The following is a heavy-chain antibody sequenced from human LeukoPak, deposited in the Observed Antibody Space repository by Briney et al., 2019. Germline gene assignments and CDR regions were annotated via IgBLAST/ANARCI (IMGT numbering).Heavy chain of an antibody. D-gene: IGHD3-10*01. J-gene: IGHJ4*02. CDR2: ISSSGSTI. V-gene: IGHV3-48*03. CDR3: TTYGSGRKFDY. Sequence: GGSLRLSCAASGFTFSSYEMNWVRQAPGKGLEWVSYISSSGSTIYYADSVKGRFTISRDNAKNSLYLQMNSLKSEDTAVYYCTTYGSGRKFDYWGQGILVTVSS. CDR1: GFTFSSYE.